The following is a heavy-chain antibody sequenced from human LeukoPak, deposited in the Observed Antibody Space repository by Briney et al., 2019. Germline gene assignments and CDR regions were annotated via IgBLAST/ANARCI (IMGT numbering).Heavy chain of an antibody. D-gene: IGHD5-12*01. V-gene: IGHV1-2*02. CDR2: INPNSGDT. CDR1: GYTFTGYY. J-gene: IGHJ5*02. Sequence: ASVKVSCKASGYTFTGYYLHWVRQAPGQGLEWMGWINPNSGDTEYAQKFQDRVTMTRDTAISTAHMELESLRSDDTAVYYCARGRGGGGYEWNWFDPWGQGTLVTAFS. CDR3: ARGRGGGGYEWNWFDP.